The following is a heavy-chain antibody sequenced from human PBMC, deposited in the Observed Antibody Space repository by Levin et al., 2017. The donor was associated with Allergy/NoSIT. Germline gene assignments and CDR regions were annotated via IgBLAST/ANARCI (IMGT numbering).Heavy chain of an antibody. CDR3: ARRGYGDYCDL. D-gene: IGHD4-17*01. J-gene: IGHJ5*02. V-gene: IGHV3-48*01. Sequence: PLASVKVSCAASGFSFSSYSMNWVRQAPGKGLEWVSFITSSSSTIYYADSVKGRFTISRDNAKNSLYLQMNSLRAEDTAVYHCARRGYGDYCDLWGQGTLVTVSS. CDR2: ITSSSSTI. CDR1: GFSFSSYS.